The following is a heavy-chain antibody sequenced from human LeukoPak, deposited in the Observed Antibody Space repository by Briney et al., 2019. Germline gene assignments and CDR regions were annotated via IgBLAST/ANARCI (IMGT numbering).Heavy chain of an antibody. CDR2: IYYSGST. Sequence: SETLSLTCAVYGGSFSGYYWSWIRQPPGKGLEWIGSIYYSGSTYYNPSLKSRVTISVDTSKNQFSLKLSSVTAADTAVYYCARGIAAQWGQGTLVTVSS. CDR1: GGSFSGYY. D-gene: IGHD6-6*01. V-gene: IGHV4-34*01. J-gene: IGHJ4*02. CDR3: ARGIAAQ.